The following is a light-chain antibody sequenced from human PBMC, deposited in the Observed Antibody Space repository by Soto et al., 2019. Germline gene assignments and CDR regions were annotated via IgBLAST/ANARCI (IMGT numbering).Light chain of an antibody. J-gene: IGLJ1*01. CDR2: SNN. V-gene: IGLV1-44*01. CDR1: SSNIESNT. CDR3: AAWDDSLNGFYV. Sequence: VLTQPPSASGTPGQRVTISCSGSSSNIESNTVNWYQQLPGTAPKLLIYSNNQRPSGVPDRFSGSKSGTSASLAISGLQSEDEADYYCAAWDDSLNGFYVFGTGTKLTVL.